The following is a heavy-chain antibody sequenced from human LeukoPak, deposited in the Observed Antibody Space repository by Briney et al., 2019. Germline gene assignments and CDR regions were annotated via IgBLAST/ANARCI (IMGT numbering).Heavy chain of an antibody. CDR2: ISSSSSTI. CDR3: ARERRLRYFDWLLQEVDY. Sequence: GGSLRLSCAASGFTFSSYSMNWVRQAPGKGLEWVSYISSSSSTIYYADSVKGRFTISRDNAKNLLYLQMNSLRAEDTAVYYCARERRLRYFDWLLQEVDYWGQGTLVTVSS. J-gene: IGHJ4*02. CDR1: GFTFSSYS. V-gene: IGHV3-48*01. D-gene: IGHD3-9*01.